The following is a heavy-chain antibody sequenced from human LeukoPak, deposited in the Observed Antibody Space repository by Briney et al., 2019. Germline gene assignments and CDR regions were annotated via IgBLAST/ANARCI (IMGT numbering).Heavy chain of an antibody. CDR1: GFTVSSNY. J-gene: IGHJ3*02. CDR3: ARDRNDGSGSLNAFDI. Sequence: GGSLRLSCAASGFTVSSNYMNWVRQAPGKGLEWVSVIYSDGSTYYADSVKGRFTISRDNSKNTLYLQMNSLRAEDTAMYYCARDRNDGSGSLNAFDIWGQGTMVTVSS. V-gene: IGHV3-66*01. CDR2: IYSDGST. D-gene: IGHD3-10*01.